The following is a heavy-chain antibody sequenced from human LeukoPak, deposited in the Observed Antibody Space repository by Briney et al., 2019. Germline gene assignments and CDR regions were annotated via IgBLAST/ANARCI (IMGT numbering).Heavy chain of an antibody. CDR2: ISGSGGST. J-gene: IGHJ4*02. Sequence: GGSLRLSCAASGFTFSSYAMSWFRQAPGKGLEWVSIISGSGGSTYYADSVKGRFTISRDNSKNALVLQMNSLRAEDTAVYYCAKSVESAVTTNPYFDYWGQGTLVTVSS. D-gene: IGHD4-17*01. CDR1: GFTFSSYA. CDR3: AKSVESAVTTNPYFDY. V-gene: IGHV3-23*01.